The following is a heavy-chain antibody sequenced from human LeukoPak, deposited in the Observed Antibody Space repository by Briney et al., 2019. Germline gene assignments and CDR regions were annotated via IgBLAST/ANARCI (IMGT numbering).Heavy chain of an antibody. V-gene: IGHV3-33*01. Sequence: PGGSLRLSCVASGFIFSHYGMHWVRQALGKGLEWVAVIWSDGSNRFYAGSVKGRFTISRDNSQNTVFLQMNSLRAEDTAMYYCARDAQRGFDYSNSLKYWGHGILVTVSS. CDR2: IWSDGSNR. D-gene: IGHD4-11*01. CDR1: GFIFSHYG. CDR3: ARDAQRGFDYSNSLKY. J-gene: IGHJ4*01.